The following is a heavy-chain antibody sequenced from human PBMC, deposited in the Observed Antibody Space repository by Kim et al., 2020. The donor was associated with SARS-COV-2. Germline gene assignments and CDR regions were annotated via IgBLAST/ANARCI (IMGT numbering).Heavy chain of an antibody. CDR2: ISGDGGST. J-gene: IGHJ6*02. V-gene: IGHV3-43*02. CDR3: AKDAGTGSTYGPTPDTTTIWTPGTLLGHFGMDV. CDR1: GFTFDDYA. Sequence: GGSLRLSCVASGFTFDDYAIHWVRQAPGKGLEWVSLISGDGGSTYYADSVRGRFTISRDISKNSLFLQMNSLRNEDTAVYYCAKDAGTGSTYGPTPDTTTIWTPGTLLGHFGMDVWGPGTTVTVSS. D-gene: IGHD1-7*01.